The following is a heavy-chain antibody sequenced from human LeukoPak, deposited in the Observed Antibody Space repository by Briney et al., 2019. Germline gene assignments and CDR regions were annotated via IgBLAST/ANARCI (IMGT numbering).Heavy chain of an antibody. CDR1: GYTFTGYY. CDR3: ARAPVVPAVQGWAFDI. CDR2: INPNSGGT. V-gene: IGHV1-2*02. D-gene: IGHD2-2*01. J-gene: IGHJ3*02. Sequence: ASVKVSCKASGYTFTGYYMHWVRQAPGQGLEWMGWINPNSGGTNYAQKFQGRVTMTRDTSISTAYMELSRLRSDDTAVYYCARAPVVPAVQGWAFDIWGQGTMVTVSS.